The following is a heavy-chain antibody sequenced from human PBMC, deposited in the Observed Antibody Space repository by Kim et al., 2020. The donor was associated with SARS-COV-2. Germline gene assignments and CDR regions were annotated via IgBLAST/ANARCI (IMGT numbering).Heavy chain of an antibody. V-gene: IGHV4-39*01. CDR3: ARQEWFGELWITGHYYYYGMDV. Sequence: SETLSLTCTVSGGSISSSSYYWGWIRQPPGKGLEWIGSIYYSGSTYYNPSLKSRVTISVDTSKNQFSLKLSSVTAADTAVYYCARQEWFGELWITGHYYYYGMDVWGQGTTVTVSS. CDR1: GGSISSSSYY. D-gene: IGHD3-10*01. CDR2: IYYSGST. J-gene: IGHJ6*02.